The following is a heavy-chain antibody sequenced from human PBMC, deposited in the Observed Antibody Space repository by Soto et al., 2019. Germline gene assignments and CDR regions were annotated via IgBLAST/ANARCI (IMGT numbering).Heavy chain of an antibody. D-gene: IGHD3-3*02. CDR3: AKGNGIRVYYYGMDV. V-gene: IGHV3-23*01. CDR2: ISGSGGST. CDR1: GFTFSSYA. J-gene: IGHJ6*02. Sequence: EVQLLESGGGLVQPGGSLRLSCAASGFTFSSYAMSWVRQAPGKGLEWVSAISGSGGSTYYADSVKGRFTISRDNSKNTLYQQMNSLRAEDTAVYYCAKGNGIRVYYYGMDVWGQGTTVTVSS.